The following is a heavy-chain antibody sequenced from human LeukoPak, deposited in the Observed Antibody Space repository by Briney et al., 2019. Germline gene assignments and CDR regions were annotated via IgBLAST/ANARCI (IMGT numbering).Heavy chain of an antibody. J-gene: IGHJ4*02. CDR2: IAGNGYST. CDR3: ARLPNSLASFFGVKIDY. Sequence: GGSLRLSCAASRFTFSNYAMSWVRQAPGKGLEWVSDIAGNGYSTYYADSVKGRFTISRDNSKNTPYLQMNSLRADDTALYYCARLPNSLASFFGVKIDYWGQGTLVTVSS. CDR1: RFTFSNYA. V-gene: IGHV3-23*01. D-gene: IGHD3-3*01.